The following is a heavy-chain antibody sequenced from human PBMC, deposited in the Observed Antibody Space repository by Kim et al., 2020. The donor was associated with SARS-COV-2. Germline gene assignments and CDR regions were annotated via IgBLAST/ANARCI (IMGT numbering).Heavy chain of an antibody. CDR1: GYTFTSYD. Sequence: ASVKVSCKASGYTFTSYDINWVRQATGQGLEWMGWMNPNSGNTGYAQKFQGRVTMTRNTSISTAYMELSSLRSEDTAVYYCARGLRASPYYYDSSGTYYFDYWGQGTLVTVSS. CDR3: ARGLRASPYYYDSSGTYYFDY. D-gene: IGHD3-22*01. V-gene: IGHV1-8*01. CDR2: MNPNSGNT. J-gene: IGHJ4*02.